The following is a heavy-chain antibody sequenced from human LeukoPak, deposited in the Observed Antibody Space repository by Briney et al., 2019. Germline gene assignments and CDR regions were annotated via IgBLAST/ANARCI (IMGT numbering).Heavy chain of an antibody. CDR3: ARDRDSSSWYVHYYYYMDV. CDR2: ISSSSSYI. J-gene: IGHJ6*03. Sequence: PGGSLRLSCAASGFTFSSYSMNWVRQAPGKGLEWVSSISSSSSYIYYADSVKGRFTISRDNAKNSLYLQMNSLRAEDTAVYYCARDRDSSSWYVHYYYYMDVWGKGTTVTVSS. D-gene: IGHD6-13*01. CDR1: GFTFSSYS. V-gene: IGHV3-21*01.